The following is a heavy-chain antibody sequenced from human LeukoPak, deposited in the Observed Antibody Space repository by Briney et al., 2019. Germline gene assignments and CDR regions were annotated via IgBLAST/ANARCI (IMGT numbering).Heavy chain of an antibody. J-gene: IGHJ4*02. CDR3: AKGSYGSYFVD. Sequence: ASXFTXXXXXXXXVXXXPGXXXVWVSRINSDGSNIISADSVKGRFTFSRDNSKNTLYLQMNSLRAEDTAVYYCAKGSYGSYFVDWGQGTLVTVSS. D-gene: IGHD1-26*01. CDR1: XFTXXXXX. V-gene: IGHV3-74*01. CDR2: INSDGSNI.